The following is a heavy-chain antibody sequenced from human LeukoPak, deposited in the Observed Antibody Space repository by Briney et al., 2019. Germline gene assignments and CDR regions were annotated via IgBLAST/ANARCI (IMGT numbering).Heavy chain of an antibody. CDR2: IYYSGST. CDR3: ARDRIAAAAFWFDP. J-gene: IGHJ5*02. V-gene: IGHV4-59*12. CDR1: GGSISSYY. D-gene: IGHD6-13*01. Sequence: SETLSLTCTVSGGSISSYYWSWIRQPPGKGLEWIGYIYYSGSTNYNPSLKSRVTISVDTSKNQFSLKLSSVTAADTAVYYCARDRIAAAAFWFDPWGQGTLVTVSS.